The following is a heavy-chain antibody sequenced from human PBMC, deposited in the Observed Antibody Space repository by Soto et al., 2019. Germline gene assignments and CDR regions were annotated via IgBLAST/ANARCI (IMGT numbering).Heavy chain of an antibody. CDR2: IYYTGST. V-gene: IGHV4-59*11. CDR1: GCSINSQY. Sequence: XETLSLTCTVSGCSINSQYWSWIRQPPGKGLEWIGHIYYTGSTKYNPSLKSRVTISIDTSQNQFSLRLSSVTAADTAVYYCARDSGRMYYDSWSGYDYGMDVWGKGTTVT. CDR3: ARDSGRMYYDSWSGYDYGMDV. J-gene: IGHJ6*04. D-gene: IGHD3-3*01.